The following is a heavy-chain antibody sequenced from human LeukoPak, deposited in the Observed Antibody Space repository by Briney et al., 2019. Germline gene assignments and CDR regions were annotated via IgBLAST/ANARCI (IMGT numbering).Heavy chain of an antibody. CDR3: ARRYYGSGSYYSSWFDP. CDR1: GYSFTSYW. Sequence: GESLKISCKGSGYSFTSYWIGWVRQMPGKGLEWMGIIYPGDSDTRYSPSFQGQVTISADKSISTAYLQWGSLKASDTAMYYCARRYYGSGSYYSSWFDPWGQGTLVTVSS. J-gene: IGHJ5*02. CDR2: IYPGDSDT. V-gene: IGHV5-51*01. D-gene: IGHD3-10*01.